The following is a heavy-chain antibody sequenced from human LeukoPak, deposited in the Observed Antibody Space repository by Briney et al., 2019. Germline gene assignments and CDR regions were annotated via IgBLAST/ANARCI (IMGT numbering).Heavy chain of an antibody. CDR3: ARGDGYNFFDY. Sequence: GGSLRLSCAASGVTVSSNYMSWVRQAPGKGLEWVSVIYSGGYTYYADSVKGRFTISRDNSENTLYLQMKSLRAEDTAVYYCARGDGYNFFDYWDQGTLVTVSS. J-gene: IGHJ4*02. D-gene: IGHD5-24*01. CDR2: IYSGGYT. V-gene: IGHV3-53*01. CDR1: GVTVSSNY.